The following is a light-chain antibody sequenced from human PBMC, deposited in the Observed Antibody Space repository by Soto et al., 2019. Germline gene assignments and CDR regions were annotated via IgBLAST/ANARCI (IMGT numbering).Light chain of an antibody. V-gene: IGKV1-39*01. Sequence: DIQMTQSPSSLSASVGDRVTITCRASQSISSYLNLYQQKPGKAPKLVIYAASSLQRGVPSRFSGSGSGTDFTLTISSLQPEDFATYYCQQSYSTPTTFGQGTKLEIK. CDR3: QQSYSTPTT. CDR1: QSISSY. CDR2: AAS. J-gene: IGKJ2*01.